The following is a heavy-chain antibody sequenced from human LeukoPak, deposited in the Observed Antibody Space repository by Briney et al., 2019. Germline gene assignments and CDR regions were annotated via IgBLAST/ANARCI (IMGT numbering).Heavy chain of an antibody. D-gene: IGHD1-26*01. CDR2: ISSSGSTI. CDR3: AKDPGYSGSSPTFDY. V-gene: IGHV3-48*03. Sequence: GGSLRLSCAASGFTFSSYEMNWVRQAPGKGLEWVSYISSSGSTIYYADSVKGRFTISRDNAKNSLYLQMNSLRAEDMALYYCAKDPGYSGSSPTFDYWGQGTLVTVSS. J-gene: IGHJ4*02. CDR1: GFTFSSYE.